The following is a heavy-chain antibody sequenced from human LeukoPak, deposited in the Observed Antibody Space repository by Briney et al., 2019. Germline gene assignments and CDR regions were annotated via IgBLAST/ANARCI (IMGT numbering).Heavy chain of an antibody. Sequence: GGSLRLSCAASGFTFSNYWMTWVRQAPGKGPEWVANIKQDGSERNYVGSVKGRFTIARDNTKNSLYLQMTSLRGEDTAVYYCASRAGKPGNTPWCFDYWGQGALVTVSS. D-gene: IGHD1-7*01. J-gene: IGHJ4*02. CDR1: GFTFSNYW. V-gene: IGHV3-7*01. CDR3: ASRAGKPGNTPWCFDY. CDR2: IKQDGSER.